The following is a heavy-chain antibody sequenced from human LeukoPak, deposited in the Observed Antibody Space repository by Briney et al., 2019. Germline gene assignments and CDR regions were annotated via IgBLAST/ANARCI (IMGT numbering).Heavy chain of an antibody. J-gene: IGHJ6*03. CDR2: LHHSGGT. D-gene: IGHD2/OR15-2a*01. Sequence: PSETLSLTCGVSGYSISSDYYWGWIRQCPGKGLEWIVTLHHSGGTYYNPALRSRVTISVDTSKNQFSLRLSSVTATDTAVYYCARSPLFFYHMDVWGKGTTVTVSS. CDR3: ARSPLFFYHMDV. CDR1: GYSISSDYY. V-gene: IGHV4-38-2*01.